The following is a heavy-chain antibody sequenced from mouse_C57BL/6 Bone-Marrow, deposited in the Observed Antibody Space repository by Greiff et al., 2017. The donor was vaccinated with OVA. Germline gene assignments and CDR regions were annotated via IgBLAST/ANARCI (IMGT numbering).Heavy chain of an antibody. Sequence: DVQLVESGPGLVKPSQSLSLTCSVTGYSITSGYYWNWIRQFPGNKLEWMGYISYDGSNNYNPSLKNRISITRDTSKNQFFLKLNSVTTEDTATYYCARDRGLRWYFDVWGTGTTVTVSS. CDR2: ISYDGSN. V-gene: IGHV3-6*01. D-gene: IGHD2-4*01. CDR1: GYSITSGYY. CDR3: ARDRGLRWYFDV. J-gene: IGHJ1*03.